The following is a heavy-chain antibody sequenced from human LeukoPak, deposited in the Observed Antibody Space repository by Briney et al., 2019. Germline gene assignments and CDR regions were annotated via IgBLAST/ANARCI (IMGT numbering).Heavy chain of an antibody. V-gene: IGHV5-51*01. J-gene: IGHJ5*02. CDR3: ARHVTTVTTSWFDP. CDR1: GYRFTDYW. Sequence: GESLKISCKGSGYRFTDYWIGWVRQMPGKGLEWMGIIWPGDSNTRYSPSFQGQVTISADRSISTAYLQWNSLKASDTAMYYCARHVTTVTTSWFDPWGQGTLVTVPS. D-gene: IGHD4-11*01. CDR2: IWPGDSNT.